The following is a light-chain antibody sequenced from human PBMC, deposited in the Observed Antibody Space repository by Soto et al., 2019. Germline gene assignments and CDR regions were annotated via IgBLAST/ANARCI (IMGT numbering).Light chain of an antibody. CDR2: DAS. CDR1: QSVNSN. V-gene: IGKV3-11*01. Sequence: EIVLTQSPASLSLSPGERATLSCRASQSVNSNLAWYQHKPGQAPRPLIYDASNRATGIPARFSGSGSGTDFTLTVSSLEPEDFAVYYCQHGSDWPPFTFGQGTRLE. CDR3: QHGSDWPPFT. J-gene: IGKJ5*01.